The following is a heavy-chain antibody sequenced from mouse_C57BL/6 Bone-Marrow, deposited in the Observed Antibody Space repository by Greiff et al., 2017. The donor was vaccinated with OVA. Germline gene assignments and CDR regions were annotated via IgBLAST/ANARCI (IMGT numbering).Heavy chain of an antibody. V-gene: IGHV14-4*01. D-gene: IGHD2-2*01. CDR1: GFNIKDDY. CDR3: TSMVTSAMDY. J-gene: IGHJ4*01. CDR2: IDPENGDT. Sequence: VQLQQSGAELVRPGASVKLSCTASGFNIKDDYMHWVKQRPEQGLEWIGWIDPENGDTEYASKFQGKATITADTSSNTAYLQLSSLTSEDTAVYYCTSMVTSAMDYWGQGTSVTVSS.